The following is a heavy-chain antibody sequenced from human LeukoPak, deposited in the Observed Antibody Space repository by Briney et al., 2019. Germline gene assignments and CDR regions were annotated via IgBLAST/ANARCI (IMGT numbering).Heavy chain of an antibody. J-gene: IGHJ3*02. Sequence: ASVKVSCKASGYTFTSYYMHWVRQAPGQGLEWMGIINPSGGSTSYAQKFQGRVTMTTDTSTSTAYMELRSLRSDDTAVYYCARERITIFGVVIQDPDAFDIWGQGTMVTVSS. CDR3: ARERITIFGVVIQDPDAFDI. CDR1: GYTFTSYY. CDR2: INPSGGST. D-gene: IGHD3-3*01. V-gene: IGHV1-46*01.